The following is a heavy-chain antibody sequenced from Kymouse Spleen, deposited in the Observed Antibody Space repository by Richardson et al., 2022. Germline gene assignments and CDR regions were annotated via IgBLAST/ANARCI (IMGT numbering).Heavy chain of an antibody. D-gene: IGHD3-3*01. Sequence: EVQLVESGGGLVQPGGSLRLSCAASGFTFSSYWMSWVRQAPGKGLEWVANIKQDGSEKYYVDSVKGRFTISRDNAKNSLYLQMNSLRAEDTAVYYGVLRFLEWLTTTTTVWTSGAKGPRSPSPQ. J-gene: IGHJ6*02. V-gene: IGHV3-7*01. CDR2: IKQDGSEK. CDR1: GFTFSSYW. CDR3: VLRFLEWLTTTTTVWTS.